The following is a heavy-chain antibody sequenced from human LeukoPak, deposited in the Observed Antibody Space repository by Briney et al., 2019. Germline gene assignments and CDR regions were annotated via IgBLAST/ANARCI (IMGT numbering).Heavy chain of an antibody. D-gene: IGHD5-18*01. CDR3: ASDTVDTALGIDY. CDR1: GFTVSSSY. J-gene: IGHJ4*02. V-gene: IGHV3-74*01. Sequence: GGSLRLSCAASGFTVSSSYMSWVRQAPGRGLVWVSCINSDGSSTSNADSVKGRFTISRDNAKNTLYLQMNSLRAEDTAVYYCASDTVDTALGIDYWGQGTLVTVSS. CDR2: INSDGSST.